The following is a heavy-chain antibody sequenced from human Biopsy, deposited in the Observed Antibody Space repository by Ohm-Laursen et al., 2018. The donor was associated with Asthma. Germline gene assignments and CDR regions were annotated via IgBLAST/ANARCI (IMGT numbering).Heavy chain of an antibody. J-gene: IGHJ5*02. Sequence: SDTLSLTCAVSGASITTPNYWAWIRQPPGRGLEWLGSVYYTGNTIYSSSLRSRLTMSVDSSRSQFSLRLRSGTAADRGVYYCARHWSGNGWEDVHNWFDPWGPGIGVTVSS. CDR2: VYYTGNT. CDR1: GASITTPNY. V-gene: IGHV4-39*01. D-gene: IGHD6-19*01. CDR3: ARHWSGNGWEDVHNWFDP.